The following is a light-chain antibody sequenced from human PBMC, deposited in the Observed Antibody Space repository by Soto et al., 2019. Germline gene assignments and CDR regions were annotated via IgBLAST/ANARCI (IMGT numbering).Light chain of an antibody. CDR1: SSDVGGYNY. V-gene: IGLV2-14*01. Sequence: QSVLTQPASVSGSPGQSITISCTGTSSDVGGYNYVSWYQQHPGKAPKLMIYEVSNRPSGVSNRFSGSKSGNTASLTISGLQAEDEADYYCLLHFGDPQPNWVFGGGTKLTVL. CDR2: EVS. CDR3: LLHFGDPQPNWV. J-gene: IGLJ3*02.